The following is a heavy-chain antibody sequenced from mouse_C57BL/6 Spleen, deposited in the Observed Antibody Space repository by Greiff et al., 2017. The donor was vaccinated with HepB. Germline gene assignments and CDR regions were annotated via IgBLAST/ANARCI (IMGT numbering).Heavy chain of an antibody. CDR3: TRRGDGPFDY. J-gene: IGHJ2*01. D-gene: IGHD3-1*01. V-gene: IGHV1-15*01. CDR1: GYTFTDYE. CDR2: IDPETGGT. Sequence: VQLKESGAELVRPGASVTLSCKASGYTFTDYEMHWVKQTPVHGLEWIGAIDPETGGTAYNQKFKGKAILTADKSSSTAYMELRSLTSEDSAVYYCTRRGDGPFDYWGQGTTLTVSS.